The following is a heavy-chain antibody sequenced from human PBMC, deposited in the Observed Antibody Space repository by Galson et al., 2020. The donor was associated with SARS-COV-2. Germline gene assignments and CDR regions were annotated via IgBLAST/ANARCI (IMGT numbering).Heavy chain of an antibody. CDR3: VREGYCRGGSCYAYVFDYGLDV. CDR1: GFTFRDYN. Sequence: GGSLRLSCAASGFTFRDYNMIWVRQAPGKGLEWVSSISRSSSSYIYYADSVKGRFAISRDNARNSLYLEMNSLRAEETAVYYCVREGYCRGGSCYAYVFDYGLDVWGQGTTVTVSS. V-gene: IGHV3-21*06. D-gene: IGHD2-15*01. CDR2: ISRSSSSYI. J-gene: IGHJ6*02.